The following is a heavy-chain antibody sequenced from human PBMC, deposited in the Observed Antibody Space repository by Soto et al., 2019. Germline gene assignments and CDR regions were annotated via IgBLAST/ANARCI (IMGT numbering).Heavy chain of an antibody. D-gene: IGHD5-18*01. Sequence: WESLKISCKGSGYSFTSYLITWVRQMPGKGLEWMGRIDPSDSYINYSPSFQGHVTISVDKSINTAYLQWSSLKASDTAVYYCARGAAMAYGMDVWGQGTTVTAP. V-gene: IGHV5-10-1*01. CDR3: ARGAAMAYGMDV. CDR2: IDPSDSYI. J-gene: IGHJ6*02. CDR1: GYSFTSYL.